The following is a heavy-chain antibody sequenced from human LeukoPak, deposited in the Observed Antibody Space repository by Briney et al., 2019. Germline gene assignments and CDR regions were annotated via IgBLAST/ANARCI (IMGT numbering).Heavy chain of an antibody. CDR2: INSDGSST. Sequence: GGSLRLSCAASGFTFSSYWMHWVRQAPGKGLVWVSRINSDGSSTCYADSVKGRFTISRDNAKNTLYLQMNSLRAEDTAVYYCASNYPYYYYYYMDVWGKGTTVTVSS. J-gene: IGHJ6*03. CDR3: ASNYPYYYYYYMDV. D-gene: IGHD4-11*01. CDR1: GFTFSSYW. V-gene: IGHV3-74*01.